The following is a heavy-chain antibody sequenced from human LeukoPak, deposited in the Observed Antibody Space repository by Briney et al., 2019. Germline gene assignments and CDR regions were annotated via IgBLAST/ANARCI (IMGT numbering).Heavy chain of an antibody. CDR2: IYYSGST. CDR1: GGSISSTTYY. CDR3: ARDPYGAKNYYGMDV. D-gene: IGHD4/OR15-4a*01. J-gene: IGHJ6*04. Sequence: SETLSLTCTVSGGSISSTTYYWGWIRQPPGKGLEWIGSIYYSGSTYYNPSLKSRVTISVDTSKNHFSLGLSSVTAADTAVYYCARDPYGAKNYYGMDVWGKGTTVTVSS. V-gene: IGHV4-39*07.